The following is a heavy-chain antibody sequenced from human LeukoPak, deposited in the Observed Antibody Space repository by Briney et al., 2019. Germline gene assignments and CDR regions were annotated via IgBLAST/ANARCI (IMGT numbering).Heavy chain of an antibody. D-gene: IGHD3-22*01. V-gene: IGHV4-39*01. CDR2: IYYSGST. Sequence: SETLSLTCTVSGGSILGSTYYWGWLRQPPGKGLEWIGSIYYSGSTYYNPSLKSRLTISVDTSKNQFSLNVNSVTAADTAVYYCARPPSYQDSSGHYGDFQHWGQGTLVTVSS. CDR3: ARPPSYQDSSGHYGDFQH. J-gene: IGHJ1*01. CDR1: GGSILGSTYY.